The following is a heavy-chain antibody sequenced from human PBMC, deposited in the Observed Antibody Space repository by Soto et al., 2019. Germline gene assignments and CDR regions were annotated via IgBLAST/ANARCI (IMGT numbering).Heavy chain of an antibody. CDR2: IYSKGIT. CDR1: GGSISGYY. CDR3: SRVGCSNSKCYTRGMDV. Sequence: PSDTLSLTCTVSGGSISGYYWCLVRQPAGKGLEWVGRIYSKGITNYSPSLKSRVTMSLDTSKDQFSLHLNSVTAADTAVYYCSRVGCSNSKCYTRGMDVWGQGTTVTVSS. V-gene: IGHV4-4*07. J-gene: IGHJ6*02. D-gene: IGHD2-2*01.